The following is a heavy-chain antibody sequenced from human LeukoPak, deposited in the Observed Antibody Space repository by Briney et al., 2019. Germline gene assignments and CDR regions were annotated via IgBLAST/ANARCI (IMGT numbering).Heavy chain of an antibody. CDR3: AKPLAVGVRVSFDY. CDR1: GFTFSSYA. D-gene: IGHD6-19*01. J-gene: IGHJ4*02. Sequence: GGSLRLSCAVSGFTFSSYAMIWVRQAPGKGLEWVSAISGSGGSTYYAVSVKGRFTISRDNSKNTLYLQMNSLRAEDTAIYYCAKPLAVGVRVSFDYWGQGTLVTVSS. CDR2: ISGSGGST. V-gene: IGHV3-23*01.